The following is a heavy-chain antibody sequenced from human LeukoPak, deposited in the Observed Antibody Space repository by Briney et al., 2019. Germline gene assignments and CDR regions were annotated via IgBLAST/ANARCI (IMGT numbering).Heavy chain of an antibody. J-gene: IGHJ4*02. Sequence: SETLSLTCTVSGGSISSGNYYWGWIRQPPGKGLEWIGSIYHSGSTYYNPSLKSRVTISVDTSKNQFSLKLSSVTAADTAVYYCARDLSYLRYGDHPNYWGQGTLVTVSS. CDR3: ARDLSYLRYGDHPNY. CDR2: IYHSGST. V-gene: IGHV4-39*07. CDR1: GGSISSGNYY. D-gene: IGHD4-17*01.